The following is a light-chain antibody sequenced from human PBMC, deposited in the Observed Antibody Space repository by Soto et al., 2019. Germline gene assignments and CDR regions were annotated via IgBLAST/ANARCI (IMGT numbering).Light chain of an antibody. J-gene: IGKJ3*01. CDR2: DTS. Sequence: ETVLTQSPATLSLSPGDRATLSCRASQTVSTYLAWYQHKPGQPPRLLISDTSNRATGIPARFSGSGSAKEFTLTISSLQPEDSAVYYCQQYNNWPPGATFGPGTKV. CDR3: QQYNNWPPGAT. CDR1: QTVSTY. V-gene: IGKV3-11*01.